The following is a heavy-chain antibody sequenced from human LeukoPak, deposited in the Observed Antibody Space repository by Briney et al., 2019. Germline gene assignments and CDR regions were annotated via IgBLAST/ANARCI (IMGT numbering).Heavy chain of an antibody. V-gene: IGHV3-7*05. CDR3: ARNRFRLDY. J-gene: IGHJ4*02. CDR1: GFTFSSYW. D-gene: IGHD3-16*02. Sequence: GGSLRLSCAASGFTFSSYWMSWVRGAPGKGLECVANIKEDGGEKYYVDSVKGRFTISRDNAKNSLYLQMISLSAEDTAVYYCARNRFRLDYWGQGTLVTVSS. CDR2: IKEDGGEK.